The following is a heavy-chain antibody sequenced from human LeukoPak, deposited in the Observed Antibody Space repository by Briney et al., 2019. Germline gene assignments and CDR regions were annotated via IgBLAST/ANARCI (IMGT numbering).Heavy chain of an antibody. Sequence: PGGSLRLSCAASGFTFSSYWMTWVRQAPGKGLEWVANINQDGRDKFSVDSVEGRFTISRDNAKNSLYLQMNSLRAEDTAVYYCARHGLGTWDSWGQGTLVTVSS. D-gene: IGHD1-7*01. J-gene: IGHJ4*02. CDR3: ARHGLGTWDS. CDR2: INQDGRDK. V-gene: IGHV3-7*05. CDR1: GFTFSSYW.